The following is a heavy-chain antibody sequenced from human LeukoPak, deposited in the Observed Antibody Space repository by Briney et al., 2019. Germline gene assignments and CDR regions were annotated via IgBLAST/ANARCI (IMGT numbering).Heavy chain of an antibody. CDR3: ARKHSSGWDYFDY. CDR2: INPNSGGT. V-gene: IGHV1-2*02. CDR1: GYTFTGYY. Sequence: GASVKVSCKASGYTFTGYYMHWVRQAPGQGLEWMGWINPNSGGTNYAQKFQGRVTMTRGTSISTAYMELSRLRSDDTAVYYCARKHSSGWDYFDYWGQGTLVTVSS. D-gene: IGHD6-19*01. J-gene: IGHJ4*02.